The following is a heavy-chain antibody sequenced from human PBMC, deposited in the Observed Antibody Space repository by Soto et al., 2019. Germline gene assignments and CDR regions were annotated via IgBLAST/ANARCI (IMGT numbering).Heavy chain of an antibody. V-gene: IGHV3-23*01. CDR3: AKDAVYKDGLWLMDS. J-gene: IGHJ5*02. CDR2: VTGSGGQI. D-gene: IGHD2-21*01. Sequence: GGSLRLSCAASGFTISTYAMTWVRQAPGKGLECVSGVTGSGGQIHYADSVKGRFTISKDNSKNTLYLQMSSLREEDTALYYCAKDAVYKDGLWLMDSWGQGTLVTVAS. CDR1: GFTISTYA.